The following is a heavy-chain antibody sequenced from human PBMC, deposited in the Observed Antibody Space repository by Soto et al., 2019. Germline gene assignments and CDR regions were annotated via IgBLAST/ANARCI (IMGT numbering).Heavy chain of an antibody. CDR2: IYYSGST. V-gene: IGHV4-39*07. J-gene: IGHJ4*02. D-gene: IGHD3-22*01. CDR3: ALRSMAVVPEY. Sequence: PSETLSLTCAVSGDSISSISYYWGWIRQPPGKGLEWIGSIYYSGSTYYNPSLKSRVTISIDTSKNQFSLKLSSVTAADTAVFYCALRSMAVVPEYWGQGTLVTVSS. CDR1: GDSISSISYY.